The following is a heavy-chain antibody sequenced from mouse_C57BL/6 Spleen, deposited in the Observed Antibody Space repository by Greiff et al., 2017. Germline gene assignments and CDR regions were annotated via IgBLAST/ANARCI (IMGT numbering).Heavy chain of an antibody. V-gene: IGHV1-18*01. Sequence: VQLQQSGPELVKPGASVKISCKASGYTFTDYNMDWVKQSHGKSLEWIGDINPNNGGTNYNQKFKGKATLAVDKSSSTAYMELRSLTSEDAAVYYCRRGLGFWYFDVWGTGTTVTVSS. CDR2: INPNNGGT. CDR3: RRGLGFWYFDV. D-gene: IGHD3-3*01. CDR1: GYTFTDYN. J-gene: IGHJ1*03.